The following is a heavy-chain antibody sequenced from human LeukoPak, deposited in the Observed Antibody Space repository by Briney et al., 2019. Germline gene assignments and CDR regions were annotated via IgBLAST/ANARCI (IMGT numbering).Heavy chain of an antibody. V-gene: IGHV3-11*01. CDR2: ISPTGDII. CDR3: AREHWAAPDH. D-gene: IGHD3-16*01. J-gene: IGHJ4*02. CDR1: GFTFGVYY. Sequence: GGSLRLSCAAPGFTFGVYYMTWIRQAPGRGLESLSFISPTGDIIKYVDSVKSRFTISRDNAKSSIYLEMNSLRAEDTAVYYCAREHWAAPDHWGQGTLVTVSP.